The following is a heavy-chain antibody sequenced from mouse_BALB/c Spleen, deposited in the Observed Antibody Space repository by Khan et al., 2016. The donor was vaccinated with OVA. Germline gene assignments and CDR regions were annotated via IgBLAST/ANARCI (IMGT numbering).Heavy chain of an antibody. Sequence: VQLKESGAELVKPGASVKLSCTASGFNIKDTYLHWVKQRPEQGLEWIGRIAPANGNTQYDPKFRGKATLTSDTSSNTAYLQLNSLTSEDTAVYYCARPSYDPRDFEVWGAGTTVTVSS. J-gene: IGHJ1*01. V-gene: IGHV14-3*02. CDR3: ARPSYDPRDFEV. D-gene: IGHD2-3*01. CDR2: IAPANGNT. CDR1: GFNIKDTY.